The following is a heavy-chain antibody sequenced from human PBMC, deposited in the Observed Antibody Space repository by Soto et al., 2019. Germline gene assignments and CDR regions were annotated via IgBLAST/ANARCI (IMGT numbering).Heavy chain of an antibody. J-gene: IGHJ4*02. Sequence: SETLSLTCTVSGGSISSYYWSWIRQPAGKGLEWIGRIYTSGSTNYNPSLKSRVTMSVDTSKNQFSLKLSSVTAADTAVYYCARDPIYYDSSGYYYDYWGQGTLVTVSS. V-gene: IGHV4-4*07. CDR2: IYTSGST. CDR1: GGSISSYY. D-gene: IGHD3-22*01. CDR3: ARDPIYYDSSGYYYDY.